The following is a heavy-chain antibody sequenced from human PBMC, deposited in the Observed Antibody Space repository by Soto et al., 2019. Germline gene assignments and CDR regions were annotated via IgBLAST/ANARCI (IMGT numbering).Heavy chain of an antibody. J-gene: IGHJ4*02. Sequence: SETLSLTCTVSGGSISSYYWSWIRQPAGKGLEWIGRIYTSGSTNYNPSLKSRVTMSVDTSKNQFSLKLSSVTAADTAVYYCARDPIYYDSSGYYYDYWGQGTLVTVSS. V-gene: IGHV4-4*07. CDR2: IYTSGST. CDR1: GGSISSYY. D-gene: IGHD3-22*01. CDR3: ARDPIYYDSSGYYYDY.